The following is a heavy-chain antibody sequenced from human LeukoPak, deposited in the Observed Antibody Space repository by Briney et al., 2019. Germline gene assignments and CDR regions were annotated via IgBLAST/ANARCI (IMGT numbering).Heavy chain of an antibody. J-gene: IGHJ4*02. D-gene: IGHD2-2*01. CDR1: GGSISSYY. Sequence: SETLSLTCTVSGGSISSYYWSWIRQPPGKGLEWIGYIYHSGSTYYNPSLKSRVTISVDRSKNQFSLKLSSVTAADTAVYYCARDSVDLAAVSGPAPDYWGQGTLVTVSS. CDR3: ARDSVDLAAVSGPAPDY. CDR2: IYHSGST. V-gene: IGHV4-59*12.